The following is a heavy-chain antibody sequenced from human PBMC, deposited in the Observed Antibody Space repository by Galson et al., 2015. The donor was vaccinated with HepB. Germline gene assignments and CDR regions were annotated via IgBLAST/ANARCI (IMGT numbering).Heavy chain of an antibody. Sequence: SLRLSCAASGFSVSDSFMSWVRQAPGKGLEWVSIIYSGDRTFYTDSVKGRFSISRDNSRNTLYLQMNSLKGDDTAVYYCARGTNGYDCWREGTLVTVSP. V-gene: IGHV3-53*01. J-gene: IGHJ4*02. CDR3: ARGTNGYDC. D-gene: IGHD5-12*01. CDR1: GFSVSDSF. CDR2: IYSGDRT.